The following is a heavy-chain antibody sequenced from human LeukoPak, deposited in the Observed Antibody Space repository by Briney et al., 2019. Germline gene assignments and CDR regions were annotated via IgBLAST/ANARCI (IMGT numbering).Heavy chain of an antibody. V-gene: IGHV3-53*01. Sequence: GRSRRLSCAASGFTVSSNYMSWVRQAPGKGLEWVSVIYSGGSTYYANPVKGRFTISRDNSKNTLYLQMNSLRAEDTAVYYCARLAGVVTYFDYWGQGTLVTVSS. CDR1: GFTVSSNY. J-gene: IGHJ4*02. D-gene: IGHD3-3*01. CDR2: IYSGGST. CDR3: ARLAGVVTYFDY.